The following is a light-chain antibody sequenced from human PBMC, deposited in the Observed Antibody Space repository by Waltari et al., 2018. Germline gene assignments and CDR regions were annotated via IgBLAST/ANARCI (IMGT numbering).Light chain of an antibody. CDR3: QQRSNWLT. Sequence: EIVLTQSPATLSLSPGERATLYCRASQSVGPYLAWYQQKPGQAPRLLIYDASNRATGIPARFSGSGSGTEFTLTISSLEPEDFAVYYCQQRSNWLTFGGGTKVEIK. J-gene: IGKJ4*01. CDR1: QSVGPY. CDR2: DAS. V-gene: IGKV3-11*01.